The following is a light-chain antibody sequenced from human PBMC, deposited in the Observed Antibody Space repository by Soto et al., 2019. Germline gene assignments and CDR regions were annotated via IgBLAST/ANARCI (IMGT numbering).Light chain of an antibody. Sequence: QAVVTQEPSLTVSPGGTVTLTCASSTGAVTSGYYPNWFQQKPGQPPRALIYSTTYNHSWTPARFSGSLLGGKAALTLSGVQPEDEADYYCLLFYGDGVVFGGGTQLTVL. CDR3: LLFYGDGVV. V-gene: IGLV7-43*01. CDR1: TGAVTSGYY. CDR2: STT. J-gene: IGLJ2*01.